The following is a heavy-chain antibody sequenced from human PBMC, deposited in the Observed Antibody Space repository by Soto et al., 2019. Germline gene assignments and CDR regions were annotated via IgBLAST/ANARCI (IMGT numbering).Heavy chain of an antibody. CDR2: IYPTDSNS. CDR1: GYNFNIYQ. CDR3: ARRAPGSSSWRAFDK. Sequence: GESLKISCKGSGYNFNIYQIGWVRHVPGKGLESVGIIYPTDSNSRYSPSFEGHVIFTADKSISTVYLQWSSLKASDIATYYCARRAPGSSSWRAFDKWGQGTMVT. V-gene: IGHV5-51*01. J-gene: IGHJ3*02. D-gene: IGHD6-13*01.